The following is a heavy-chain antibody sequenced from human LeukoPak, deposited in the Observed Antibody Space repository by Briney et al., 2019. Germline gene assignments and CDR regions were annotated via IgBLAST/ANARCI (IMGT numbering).Heavy chain of an antibody. CDR1: GFTVSSNY. CDR2: IYSGGST. V-gene: IGHV3-53*01. D-gene: IGHD5-18*01. Sequence: GGSLRLSCAASGFTVSSNYMSWVRQAPGKGLEWVSVIYSGGSTYYADSVKGRFTISRDNSKNTLYLQMNSLRAEDTAVYYCARVLVRRGYSCGPFDYWGQGTLVTVSS. J-gene: IGHJ4*02. CDR3: ARVLVRRGYSCGPFDY.